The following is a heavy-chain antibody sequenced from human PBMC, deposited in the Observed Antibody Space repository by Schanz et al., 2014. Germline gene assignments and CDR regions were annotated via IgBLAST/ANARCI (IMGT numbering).Heavy chain of an antibody. CDR1: GFTFSSYS. CDR3: AKDLLYGAPMPLNHLDY. CDR2: ISGSGGST. Sequence: VQLVESGGGLVKPGGSLRLSCAASGFTFSSYSMNWVRQAPGKGLEWVSGISGSGGSTYYADSVKGRFTISRDNSKNTLYLQMNSLRAEDTAVYYCAKDLLYGAPMPLNHLDYWGQGTLVTVSS. D-gene: IGHD2-2*01. V-gene: IGHV3-23*04. J-gene: IGHJ4*02.